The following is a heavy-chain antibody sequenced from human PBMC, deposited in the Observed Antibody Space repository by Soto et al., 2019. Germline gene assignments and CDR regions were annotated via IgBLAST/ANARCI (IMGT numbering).Heavy chain of an antibody. CDR1: GFSLNTPGVG. D-gene: IGHD3-22*01. J-gene: IGHJ4*02. Sequence: QITLKESGPPLVKPTQTLTLTCTFSGFSLNTPGVGVGWIRQPPGKALEWLALIYWDDDKRYSPSLKSRLTITTDTSKNQVVLTMTNVDPVDTATYYCAHRDSSGMLFDYWGQGTLFTVSS. V-gene: IGHV2-5*02. CDR3: AHRDSSGMLFDY. CDR2: IYWDDDK.